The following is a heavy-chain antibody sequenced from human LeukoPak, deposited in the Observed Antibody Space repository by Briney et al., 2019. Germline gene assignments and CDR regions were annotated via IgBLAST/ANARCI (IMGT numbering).Heavy chain of an antibody. Sequence: GGSLRLSCAASGFTFRSYAMSWVRQAPGKGLEWVSTFSGTTGNTYYADSVKGRFTISRDNSKNTLYLQMNSLRAEDTAVYYCAKRLTSGWYYFDYWGQGTLVTASS. D-gene: IGHD6-19*01. CDR1: GFTFRSYA. CDR2: FSGTTGNT. J-gene: IGHJ4*02. V-gene: IGHV3-23*01. CDR3: AKRLTSGWYYFDY.